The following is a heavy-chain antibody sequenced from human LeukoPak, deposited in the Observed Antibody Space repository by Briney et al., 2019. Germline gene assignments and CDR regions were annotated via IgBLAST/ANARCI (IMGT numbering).Heavy chain of an antibody. V-gene: IGHV4-59*01. CDR3: ARANLEMWAASCYFDY. D-gene: IGHD5-24*01. Sequence: SETLSLTCTVSGGSISSYYWSWIRQPPGKGLEWIGYIYYSGSTNYNPSLKSRVTISVDTSKNQFSLKLSSVTAADTAVYYCARANLEMWAASCYFDYWGQGTLVTVSS. CDR2: IYYSGST. J-gene: IGHJ4*02. CDR1: GGSISSYY.